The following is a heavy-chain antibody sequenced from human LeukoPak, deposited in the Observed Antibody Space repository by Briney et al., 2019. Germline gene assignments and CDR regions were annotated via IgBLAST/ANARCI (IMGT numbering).Heavy chain of an antibody. V-gene: IGHV4-31*03. CDR1: GGSISSGGYY. CDR2: IYYSGST. J-gene: IGHJ4*02. D-gene: IGHD6-13*01. Sequence: SETLSLTCTVSGGSISSGGYYWSWIRQHPGKGLEWIGYIYYSGSTYYNPSLKSRVTISVDTSKNQFSLKLSSVTAPDTAVYYCARDGTAGGAAGDGAIDYWGQGTLVTVSS. CDR3: ARDGTAGGAAGDGAIDY.